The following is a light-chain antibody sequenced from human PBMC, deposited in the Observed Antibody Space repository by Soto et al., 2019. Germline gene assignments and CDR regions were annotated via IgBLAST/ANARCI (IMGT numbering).Light chain of an antibody. V-gene: IGLV2-14*01. Sequence: QSALTQPASVSGSPGQSITISCTGTSSDIGGYNMVSWYQQHPRKAPKLMIYEVTNRPSGISDRFSASKSGNTASLTISGLQAEDEGDYYCSSYTRGKTYVFGTGTQLTVL. J-gene: IGLJ7*01. CDR3: SSYTRGKTYV. CDR1: SSDIGGYNM. CDR2: EVT.